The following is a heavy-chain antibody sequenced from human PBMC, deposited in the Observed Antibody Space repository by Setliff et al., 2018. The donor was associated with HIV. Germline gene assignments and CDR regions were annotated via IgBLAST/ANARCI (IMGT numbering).Heavy chain of an antibody. D-gene: IGHD5-18*01. V-gene: IGHV4-39*01. Sequence: SETLSLTCTVSGGSISSTSYYWGWIRQPPGTGLEWIGSISSSGNTYYNPSLKSRVTTSVDTPKNQFSLKLNSVTAADTAVYYCARHLRSYGAAIGYGMDVWGKGTTVTVSS. CDR1: GGSISSTSYY. J-gene: IGHJ6*04. CDR2: ISSSGNT. CDR3: ARHLRSYGAAIGYGMDV.